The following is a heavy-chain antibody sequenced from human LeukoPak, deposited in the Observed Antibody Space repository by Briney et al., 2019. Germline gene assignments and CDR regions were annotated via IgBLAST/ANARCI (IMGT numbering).Heavy chain of an antibody. D-gene: IGHD4-23*01. CDR3: ASAFDYGGNSLEYFQH. CDR2: IYYSGST. Sequence: PSETLSLTCTVSGGSISSYYWSWIRQPPGKGLEWIRYIYYSGSTNYNPSLKSRVTISVDTSKNQFSLKLSSVTAADTAVYYCASAFDYGGNSLEYFQHWGQGTLVTVSS. V-gene: IGHV4-59*01. CDR1: GGSISSYY. J-gene: IGHJ1*01.